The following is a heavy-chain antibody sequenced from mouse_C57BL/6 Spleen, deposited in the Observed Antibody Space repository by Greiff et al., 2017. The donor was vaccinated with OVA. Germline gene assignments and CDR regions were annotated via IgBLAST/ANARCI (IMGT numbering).Heavy chain of an antibody. V-gene: IGHV2-2*01. CDR2: IWSGGST. J-gene: IGHJ1*03. Sequence: VQLQESGPGLVQPSQSLSITCTVSGFSLTSYGVHWVRQSPGKGLEWLGVIWSGGSTDYNAAFISSLSISKDNSKSQVFFKMNSLQADDTAVYYCASSYYGSSDGYFDVWGTGTTVTVSS. CDR3: ASSYYGSSDGYFDV. CDR1: GFSLTSYG. D-gene: IGHD1-1*01.